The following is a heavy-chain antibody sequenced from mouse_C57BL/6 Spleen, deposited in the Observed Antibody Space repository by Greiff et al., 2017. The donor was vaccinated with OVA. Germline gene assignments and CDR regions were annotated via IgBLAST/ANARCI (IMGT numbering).Heavy chain of an antibody. J-gene: IGHJ2*01. Sequence: VQLQQSGPELVKPGASVKISCKASGYAFSSSWMNWVKQRPGKGLEWIGRIYPGDGDTNYNGKFKGKATLTADKSSSTAYMQLSSLTSEDSAVYFCARDGDWDYFDYWGQGTTLTVSS. CDR2: IYPGDGDT. CDR1: GYAFSSSW. CDR3: ARDGDWDYFDY. V-gene: IGHV1-82*01. D-gene: IGHD4-1*01.